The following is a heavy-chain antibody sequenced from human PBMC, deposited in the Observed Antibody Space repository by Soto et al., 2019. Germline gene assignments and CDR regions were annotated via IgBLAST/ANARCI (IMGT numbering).Heavy chain of an antibody. Sequence: GESLKISCKGSGYSFTSYWIGWVRQMPGKGLEWMGIIYPGDSDTRYSPSFQGQVTISADKSISTAYLQWSSLKASDTAVYYCARLPFYDILTGPLSVWGQGTTVTVSS. V-gene: IGHV5-51*01. J-gene: IGHJ6*02. CDR2: IYPGDSDT. CDR1: GYSFTSYW. CDR3: ARLPFYDILTGPLSV. D-gene: IGHD3-9*01.